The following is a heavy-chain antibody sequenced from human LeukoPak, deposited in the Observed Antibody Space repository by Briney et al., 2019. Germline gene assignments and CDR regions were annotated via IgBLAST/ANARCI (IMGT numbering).Heavy chain of an antibody. CDR2: MNINSGNT. V-gene: IGHV1-8*01. Sequence: ASVKVSCKASGYTFTSYDINWVRQATGQGLEWMGWMNINSGNTVYAQNFQGRVTMTRDTSISTAYMELSSLTYEDTAVYYCTRNIVATTNYDYWGQGTLVTVSS. CDR1: GYTFTSYD. D-gene: IGHD5-12*01. CDR3: TRNIVATTNYDY. J-gene: IGHJ4*02.